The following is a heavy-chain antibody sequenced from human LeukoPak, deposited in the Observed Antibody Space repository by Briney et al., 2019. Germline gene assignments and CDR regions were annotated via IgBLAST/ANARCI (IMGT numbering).Heavy chain of an antibody. CDR2: ISSSSSYI. J-gene: IGHJ4*02. CDR1: GFTFSSYS. D-gene: IGHD6-19*01. Sequence: GGSLRLSYAASGFTFSSYSMNWVRQAPGKGLEWVSSISSSSSYIYYADSVKGRFTISRDNAKNSLYLQMNSLRAEDTAVYYCARAFISSGYIDYWGQGTLVTVSS. V-gene: IGHV3-21*01. CDR3: ARAFISSGYIDY.